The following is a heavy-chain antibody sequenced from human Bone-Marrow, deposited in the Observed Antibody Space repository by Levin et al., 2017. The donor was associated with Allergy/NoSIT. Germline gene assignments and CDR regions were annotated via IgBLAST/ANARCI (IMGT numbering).Heavy chain of an antibody. J-gene: IGHJ4*02. V-gene: IGHV4-4*02. CDR1: GGSISSSDC. CDR3: ARISKYCSGVSCYRFDY. D-gene: IGHD2-15*01. CDR2: ICHSGTT. Sequence: AGGSLRLSCAVSGGSISSSDCWSWVRQPPGRGLEWIGDICHSGTTNYHPSLKSRVTMSLDQSRGQFSLKLTTVTAADTAVYYCARISKYCSGVSCYRFDYWGQGTLVTVSS.